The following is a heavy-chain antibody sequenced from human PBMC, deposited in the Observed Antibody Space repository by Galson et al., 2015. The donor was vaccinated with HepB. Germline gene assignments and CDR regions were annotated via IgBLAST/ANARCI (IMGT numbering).Heavy chain of an antibody. CDR3: ARGGYCSGGSCYSTRDPNYYYYYRDV. J-gene: IGHJ6*03. V-gene: IGHV1-69*10. D-gene: IGHD2-15*01. Sequence: SVKVSCKASGYTFTSYGISWVRQAPGQGLEWMGGIIPILGIANYAQKFQGRVTITADKSTSTAYMELSSLKSEDTAGYYCARGGYCSGGSCYSTRDPNYYYYYRDVWGKGTTVTVSS. CDR1: GYTFTSYG. CDR2: IIPILGIA.